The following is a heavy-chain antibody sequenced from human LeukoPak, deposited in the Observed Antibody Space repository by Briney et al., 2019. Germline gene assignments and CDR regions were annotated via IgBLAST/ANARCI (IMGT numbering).Heavy chain of an antibody. CDR1: GGSISSGSYY. J-gene: IGHJ3*02. CDR3: ARAFWDIVVVPAAIADAFDI. D-gene: IGHD2-2*02. V-gene: IGHV4-61*02. Sequence: SETLSLTCTVSGGSISSGSYYWSWIRQPAGKGLEWIGRIYTSGSTNYNPSLKSRVTISVDTSKNQFSLKLSSVTAADTAVYYCARAFWDIVVVPAAIADAFDIWGQGTMVTVSS. CDR2: IYTSGST.